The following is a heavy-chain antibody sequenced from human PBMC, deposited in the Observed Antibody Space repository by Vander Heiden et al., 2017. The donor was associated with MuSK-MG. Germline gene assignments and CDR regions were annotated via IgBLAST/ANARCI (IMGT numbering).Heavy chain of an antibody. CDR1: GFTVSSNY. J-gene: IGHJ6*02. Sequence: EVQLVESGGGLVQPGGSLRLSCAASGFTVSSNYMSWVRQAPGKGLEGVSVIYSGGSTYYADSVKGRFTISRDNSKNTLYLQMNSLRAEDTAVYYCARDTGGSGSYSDPLYGMDVWGQGTTVTVSS. CDR2: IYSGGST. D-gene: IGHD3-10*01. V-gene: IGHV3-66*01. CDR3: ARDTGGSGSYSDPLYGMDV.